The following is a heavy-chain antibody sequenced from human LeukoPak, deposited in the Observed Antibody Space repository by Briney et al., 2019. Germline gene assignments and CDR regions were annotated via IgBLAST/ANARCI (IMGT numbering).Heavy chain of an antibody. J-gene: IGHJ6*04. CDR1: GYRFTGYY. Sequence: ASVKVSCKASGYRFTGYYIHWVRHAPGQGLGRVGWINPNGGGTNFAQKFQGWVTMTRDTSTSTAYMELSRVRSDDTAVYYCATWDGEGMDVWGKGTTVTVSS. D-gene: IGHD4-17*01. V-gene: IGHV1-2*04. CDR3: ATWDGEGMDV. CDR2: INPNGGGT.